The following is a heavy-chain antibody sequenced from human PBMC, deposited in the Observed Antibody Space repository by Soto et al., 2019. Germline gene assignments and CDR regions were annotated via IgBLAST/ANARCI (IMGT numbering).Heavy chain of an antibody. CDR2: INHSGST. Sequence: QVPLQQWGAGLLKPSETLSLTCAVYGGSFSGYYWSWIRQPPGKGLEWIGEINHSGSTNYNPSLKSRVTISVDTSKNQFSLKLSSVTAADTAVYYCARQYYDFWSGYPLSYYYYYMDVWGKGTTVTVSS. CDR3: ARQYYDFWSGYPLSYYYYYMDV. CDR1: GGSFSGYY. D-gene: IGHD3-3*01. V-gene: IGHV4-34*01. J-gene: IGHJ6*03.